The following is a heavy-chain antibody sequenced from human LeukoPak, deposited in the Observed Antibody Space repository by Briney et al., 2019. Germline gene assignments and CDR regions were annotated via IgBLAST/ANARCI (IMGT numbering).Heavy chain of an antibody. CDR3: ARETSGWCSNY. CDR1: GFSFSSDW. J-gene: IGHJ4*02. Sequence: PGGSLRLSCAASGFSFSSDWMNWVRQAPGTGLEWVANIKQDGSEKYYLDSVKGRFTISRDNAKNSLYLQMNSLRAEDPAVYYCARETSGWCSNYWGQGTLVTVSS. CDR2: IKQDGSEK. V-gene: IGHV3-7*01. D-gene: IGHD6-19*01.